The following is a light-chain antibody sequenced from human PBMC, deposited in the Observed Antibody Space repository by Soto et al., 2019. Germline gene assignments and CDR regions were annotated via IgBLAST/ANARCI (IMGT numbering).Light chain of an antibody. CDR3: SSYAGSNLVV. CDR1: SSDVGGYNF. Sequence: QSALTQPPSASGSPGQSVTISCTGTSSDVGGYNFVSWYQQHPGKAPKLMIYEVSERPSGVPDRFSGSKSGNTASLTFSGLHAEDEADYYCSSYAGSNLVVFGGGTKLTVL. V-gene: IGLV2-8*01. CDR2: EVS. J-gene: IGLJ2*01.